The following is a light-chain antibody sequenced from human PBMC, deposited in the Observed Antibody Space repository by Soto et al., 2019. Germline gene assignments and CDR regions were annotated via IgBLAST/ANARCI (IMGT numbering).Light chain of an antibody. Sequence: SYELTQPPSVSVSPGQTARISCSGDALAKQYAYCYQQKPGQAPAAVIYKDIERPSGISERVSGSSSGTTVTLTISGVQAEDEADYYCQSADSSGSYVFGTGTKVTVL. J-gene: IGLJ1*01. CDR2: KDI. V-gene: IGLV3-25*02. CDR1: ALAKQY. CDR3: QSADSSGSYV.